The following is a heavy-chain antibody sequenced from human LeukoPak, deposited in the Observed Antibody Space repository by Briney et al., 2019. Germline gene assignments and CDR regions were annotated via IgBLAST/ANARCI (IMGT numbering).Heavy chain of an antibody. CDR2: IHSGGDT. V-gene: IGHV3-53*01. CDR1: GFTVSSNY. D-gene: IGHD5-12*01. CDR3: ARGWRSGYITFDD. J-gene: IGHJ4*02. Sequence: GGSLRLSCAGSGFTVSSNYMNWVRQAPGKGLEWVSIIHSGGDTKYADSVRGRFTISRDDSRNTLYLQMSNLRAEDTAMYYCARGWRSGYITFDDWGQGTLVTVSS.